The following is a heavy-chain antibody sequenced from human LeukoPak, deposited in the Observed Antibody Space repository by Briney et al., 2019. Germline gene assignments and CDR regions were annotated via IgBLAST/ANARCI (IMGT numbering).Heavy chain of an antibody. CDR3: ARGIMITFGGVIGSDY. Sequence: PGGSLRLSCAASGFTFSSYSMNWVRQAPGKGLEWVSSISSSSSYIYYADSVKGRFTISRDNAKNSLYLQMNSLRAEDTAVYYYARGIMITFGGVIGSDYWGQGTLVTVSS. J-gene: IGHJ4*02. V-gene: IGHV3-21*01. CDR2: ISSSSSYI. D-gene: IGHD3-16*02. CDR1: GFTFSSYS.